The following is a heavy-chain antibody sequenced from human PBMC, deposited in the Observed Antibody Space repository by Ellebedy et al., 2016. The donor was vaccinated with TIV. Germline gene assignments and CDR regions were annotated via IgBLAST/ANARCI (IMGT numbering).Heavy chain of an antibody. J-gene: IGHJ4*02. CDR2: ISSSNHYI. CDR1: GFTLSDYS. D-gene: IGHD6-13*01. CDR3: ARELAAAGFFDY. V-gene: IGHV3-21*01. Sequence: GESLKISCAASGFTLSDYSMNWVRQAPGKGLEWVSSISSSNHYIYYADSVKGRFTISRDNAKNSLYLQMNSLRAEDTAVFYCARELAAAGFFDYWGQGTLVTVSS.